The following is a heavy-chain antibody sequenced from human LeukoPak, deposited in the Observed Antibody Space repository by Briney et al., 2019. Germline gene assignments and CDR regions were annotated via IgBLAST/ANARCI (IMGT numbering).Heavy chain of an antibody. V-gene: IGHV3-48*02. Sequence: TGGSLRLSCAASGFKFTIYSMKWVRQAPGKGLEWVSHIGSSGRTMFYADSVKGRFTISRDNAKNSLFLQMNSLRDEDTAVYYCARDGGYSYGYTLLIDHWGQGTLVTVSS. CDR3: ARDGGYSYGYTLLIDH. CDR2: IGSSGRTM. J-gene: IGHJ4*02. CDR1: GFKFTIYS. D-gene: IGHD5-18*01.